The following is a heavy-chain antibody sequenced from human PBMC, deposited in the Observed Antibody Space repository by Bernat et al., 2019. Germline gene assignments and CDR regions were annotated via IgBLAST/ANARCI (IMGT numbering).Heavy chain of an antibody. CDR2: ISYDGSNK. CDR3: AKERWLQLYYFDY. D-gene: IGHD5-24*01. CDR1: GFTFSSYG. Sequence: QVQLVESGGGVVQPGRSLRLSCAASGFTFSSYGMHWVRQAPGKGLEWVAVISYDGSNKYYADSVKGRFTISRDNSKNTLYLQMNSLRAEDMAVYYCAKERWLQLYYFDYWGQGTLVTVSS. V-gene: IGHV3-30*18. J-gene: IGHJ4*02.